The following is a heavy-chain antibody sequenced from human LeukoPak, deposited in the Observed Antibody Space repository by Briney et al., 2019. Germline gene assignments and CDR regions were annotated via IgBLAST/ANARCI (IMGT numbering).Heavy chain of an antibody. V-gene: IGHV1-69*04. J-gene: IGHJ6*02. D-gene: IGHD2-15*01. Sequence: GASVKVSCEASGGTFSSYAISWVRQAPGQGLEWMGRIIPILGIANYAQKFQGRVTITADKSTSTAYMELSSLRSEDTAVYYCARDSAYCSGGSCYSAYYYYGMDVWGQGTTVTVSS. CDR2: IIPILGIA. CDR3: ARDSAYCSGGSCYSAYYYYGMDV. CDR1: GGTFSSYA.